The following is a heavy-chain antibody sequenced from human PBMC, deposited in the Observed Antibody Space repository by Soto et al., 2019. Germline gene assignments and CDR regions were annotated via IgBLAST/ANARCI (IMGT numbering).Heavy chain of an antibody. V-gene: IGHV2-26*01. J-gene: IGHJ4*02. CDR1: GFSLSAGRLG. D-gene: IGHD4-17*01. Sequence: QVTLKESGPVLVKPTETLTLNCTVSGFSLSAGRLGVTWIRQPPGKALEWLAHIFSNDDKVYSSSLKNRLTISEDTSKSQVVLTMSNMHPVDTATYYCARMGDFGDYGDMALDYWGQGILVTVSS. CDR3: ARMGDFGDYGDMALDY. CDR2: IFSNDDK.